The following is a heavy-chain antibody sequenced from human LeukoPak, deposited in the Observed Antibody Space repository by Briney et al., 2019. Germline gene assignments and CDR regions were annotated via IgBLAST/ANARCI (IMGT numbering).Heavy chain of an antibody. Sequence: PGGSLRLSCAASGFTFSSYAMSWVRQAPGKGLEWVSAISGSGGSTYYADSVKGRFTISRDNPKNTLYLQMNSLRAEDTAVYYCAKDHQPGWLRLTLDYFDYWGQGTLVTVSS. V-gene: IGHV3-23*01. D-gene: IGHD5-12*01. CDR2: ISGSGGST. J-gene: IGHJ4*02. CDR1: GFTFSSYA. CDR3: AKDHQPGWLRLTLDYFDY.